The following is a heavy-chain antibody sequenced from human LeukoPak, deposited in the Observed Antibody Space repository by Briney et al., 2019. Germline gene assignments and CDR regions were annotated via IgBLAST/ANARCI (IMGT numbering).Heavy chain of an antibody. Sequence: ASVKVSCKASGYTFTSYDINWVRQATGQGLEWMGWMNPNSGNTGYAQKFQERVTITRDMSTSTAYMELSSLRSEDTAVYYCAADYDFWSGYAYWGQGTLVTVSS. V-gene: IGHV1-8*03. CDR2: MNPNSGNT. CDR1: GYTFTSYD. J-gene: IGHJ4*02. CDR3: AADYDFWSGYAY. D-gene: IGHD3-3*01.